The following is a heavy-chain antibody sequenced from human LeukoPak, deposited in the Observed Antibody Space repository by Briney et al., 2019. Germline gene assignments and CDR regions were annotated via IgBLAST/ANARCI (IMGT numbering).Heavy chain of an antibody. V-gene: IGHV1-2*06. Sequence: ASVKVSCKASGYTFTGYYMHWVRQAPGQGLEWMGRTNPNSGGTNYAQKFQGRVTMTRDTSISTAYMELSRLRSDDTAVYYCAREGYYDSSGYKNWFDPWGQGTLVTVSS. CDR1: GYTFTGYY. D-gene: IGHD3-22*01. CDR3: AREGYYDSSGYKNWFDP. J-gene: IGHJ5*02. CDR2: TNPNSGGT.